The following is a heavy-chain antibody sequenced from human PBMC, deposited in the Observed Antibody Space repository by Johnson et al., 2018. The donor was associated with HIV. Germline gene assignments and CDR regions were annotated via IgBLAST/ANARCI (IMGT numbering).Heavy chain of an antibody. Sequence: VQLVESGGGLVKPGGSLRLSCAASGFTFSNAWMSWVRQAPGKGLEWVGRIKSKIDGGTTDYAAPVKGRFTISRDDSKNTLYLQMNSRKTEDTAVYYCARVGSSSSYAFDIWGQGTMVTVSS. CDR2: IKSKIDGGTT. CDR1: GFTFSNAW. J-gene: IGHJ3*02. D-gene: IGHD6-6*01. CDR3: ARVGSSSSYAFDI. V-gene: IGHV3-15*01.